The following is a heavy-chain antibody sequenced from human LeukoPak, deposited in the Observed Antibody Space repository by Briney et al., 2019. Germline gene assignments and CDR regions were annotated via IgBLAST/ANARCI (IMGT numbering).Heavy chain of an antibody. CDR1: GGSISSYY. Sequence: SETLSHTCTVSGGSISSYYWSWIRQPPGKGLEWIGYIYYSGSINYNPSLKSRVTISVDTSKNQFSLKLRSVTAADTAVYYCARYSGSYSGFDYWGQGTLVTVSS. CDR2: IYYSGSI. CDR3: ARYSGSYSGFDY. V-gene: IGHV4-59*08. J-gene: IGHJ4*02. D-gene: IGHD1-26*01.